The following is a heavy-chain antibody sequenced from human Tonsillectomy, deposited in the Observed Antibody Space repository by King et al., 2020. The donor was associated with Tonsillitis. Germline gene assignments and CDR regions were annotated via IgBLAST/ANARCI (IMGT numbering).Heavy chain of an antibody. Sequence: TLKESGPTLVTPTQTLTLTCTFSGFSLSTSGVGVGWIRQPPGKALEWLALIYWDDDKRYSPSLKSRLTITKDTSKNQVVLTMTNMDPVDTATYYCAHSLHDYGDYAFWYFDLWGRGTLVTVSS. V-gene: IGHV2-5*02. J-gene: IGHJ2*01. CDR3: AHSLHDYGDYAFWYFDL. D-gene: IGHD4-17*01. CDR2: IYWDDDK. CDR1: GFSLSTSGVG.